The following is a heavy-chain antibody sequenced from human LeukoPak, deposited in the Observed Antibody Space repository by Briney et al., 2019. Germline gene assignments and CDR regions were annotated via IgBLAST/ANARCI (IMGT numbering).Heavy chain of an antibody. CDR1: GGSISSSSYY. D-gene: IGHD1-26*01. CDR3: ARGIGSATHDAFDI. J-gene: IGHJ3*02. V-gene: IGHV4-61*05. Sequence: PSETLSLTCTVSGGSISSSSYYWGWIRQPPGKGLEWIGYIYYSGSTNYNPSLKSRVTISVDTSKNQFSLKLSSVTAADTAVYYCARGIGSATHDAFDIWGQGAMVTVSS. CDR2: IYYSGST.